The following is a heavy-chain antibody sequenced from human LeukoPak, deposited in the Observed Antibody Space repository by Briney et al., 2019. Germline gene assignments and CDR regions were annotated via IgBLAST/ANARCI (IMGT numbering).Heavy chain of an antibody. D-gene: IGHD3-10*01. J-gene: IGHJ4*02. CDR1: GFTFGNYG. CDR3: ARDGYYYGSGSYYKVDFDY. CDR2: ISSRSSTI. Sequence: GGSLRLSCAASGFTFGNYGMSWVRQAPGKGLEWVSYISSRSSTIYYADSVKGRFTISRDNAKNSLYLQMNSLRAEDTAVYYCARDGYYYGSGSYYKVDFDYWGQGTLVTVSS. V-gene: IGHV3-48*01.